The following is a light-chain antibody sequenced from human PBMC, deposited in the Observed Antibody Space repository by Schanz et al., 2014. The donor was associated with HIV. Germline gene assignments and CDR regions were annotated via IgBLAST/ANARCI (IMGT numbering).Light chain of an antibody. CDR3: QQYSASPRT. CDR2: GAS. V-gene: IGKV3-20*01. J-gene: IGKJ1*01. Sequence: EIVLTQSPATLSVSPGERGTLSCRASQSLTTNYLAWYQQKLGQAPRLLIYGASSRATGIPDRFSGGGSGTEFTLTISRLEPEDVAVYSCQQYSASPRTFGQGTRLEIK. CDR1: QSLTTNY.